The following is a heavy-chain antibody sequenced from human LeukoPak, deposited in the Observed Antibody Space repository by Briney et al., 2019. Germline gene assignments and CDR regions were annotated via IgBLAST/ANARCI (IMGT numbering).Heavy chain of an antibody. CDR3: ARDAYYYDSSGWGASYYGMDV. CDR2: IWYDGSNK. CDR1: GFTFSSHG. D-gene: IGHD3-22*01. Sequence: GRSLRLSCAASGFTFSSHGMHWVRQAPGKGLEWVAVIWYDGSNKYYADSVKGRFTISRDNSKNTLYLQMNSLRAEDTAVYYCARDAYYYDSSGWGASYYGMDVWGQGTTVTVSS. J-gene: IGHJ6*02. V-gene: IGHV3-33*01.